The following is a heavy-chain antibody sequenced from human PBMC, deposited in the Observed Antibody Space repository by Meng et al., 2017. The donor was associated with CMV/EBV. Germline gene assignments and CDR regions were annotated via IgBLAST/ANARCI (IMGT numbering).Heavy chain of an antibody. D-gene: IGHD2-2*01. Sequence: GESLKISCAASGFTFSNAWMSWVRQAPGKGLEWVANIKQDGSEKYYVDSVKGRFTISRDNAKNSLYLQMNSLRAEDTAVYYCARGIGYCSSTSCDRYAFDIWGQGTMVTVSS. CDR1: GFTFSNAW. CDR3: ARGIGYCSSTSCDRYAFDI. J-gene: IGHJ3*02. CDR2: IKQDGSEK. V-gene: IGHV3-7*01.